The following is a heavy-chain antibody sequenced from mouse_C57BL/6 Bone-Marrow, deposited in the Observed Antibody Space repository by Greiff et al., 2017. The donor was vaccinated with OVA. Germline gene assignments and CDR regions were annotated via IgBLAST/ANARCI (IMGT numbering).Heavy chain of an antibody. CDR1: GFTFSSYA. V-gene: IGHV5-9-1*02. J-gene: IGHJ3*01. D-gene: IGHD2-3*01. Sequence: DVMLVESGEGLVKPGGSLKLSCAASGFTFSSYAMSWVRQTPEKRLEWVAYISSGGDYIYYADTVKGRFTISRDNARNTLYLQMSSLKSEDTAMYYCTRGGDGYYRFAYWGQGTLVTVSA. CDR3: TRGGDGYYRFAY. CDR2: ISSGGDYI.